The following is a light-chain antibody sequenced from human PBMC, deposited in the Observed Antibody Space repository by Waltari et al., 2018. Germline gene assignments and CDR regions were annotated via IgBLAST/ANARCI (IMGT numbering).Light chain of an antibody. V-gene: IGKV3-15*01. Sequence: EIVMTQFPATLSVSPGERATLSCRASQSVSSNLAWYQQKPGQAPRLLIYGASTRATGFPARFSASGSGTELPLTISSLQSEDFAVYYCQQYDNWPITFGQGTRLEIK. CDR3: QQYDNWPIT. J-gene: IGKJ5*01. CDR2: GAS. CDR1: QSVSSN.